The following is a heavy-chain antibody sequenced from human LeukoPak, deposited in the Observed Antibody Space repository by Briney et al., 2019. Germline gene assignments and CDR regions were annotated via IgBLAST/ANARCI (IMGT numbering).Heavy chain of an antibody. CDR3: ARVGAPGTADY. CDR1: GFTFRMYY. CDR2: IDQDGSDE. D-gene: IGHD2-21*02. J-gene: IGHJ4*02. V-gene: IGHV3-7*01. Sequence: GGSLRLSCVASGFTFRMYYTSWVRQAPGKGLEGVANIDQDGSDEYYVDSVKGRFTISRDNAKNSLYLQMNSLRVDDTAIYYCARVGAPGTADYWGQGTLVTVSS.